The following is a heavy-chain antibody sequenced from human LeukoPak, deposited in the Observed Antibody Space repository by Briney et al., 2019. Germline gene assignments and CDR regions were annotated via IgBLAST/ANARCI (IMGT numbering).Heavy chain of an antibody. CDR1: GFTFSSYA. J-gene: IGHJ6*02. CDR3: AKDFVVVPAAIRASYYYYGMDV. D-gene: IGHD2-2*02. Sequence: GGSLRLSCAASGFTFSSYAMSWVRQAPGKGLEWVSAISGSGGSTYYADSVKGRFTISRDNSKNTLYLQMNSLRAEDTAVYYCAKDFVVVPAAIRASYYYYGMDVWGQGTTVTVSS. CDR2: ISGSGGST. V-gene: IGHV3-23*01.